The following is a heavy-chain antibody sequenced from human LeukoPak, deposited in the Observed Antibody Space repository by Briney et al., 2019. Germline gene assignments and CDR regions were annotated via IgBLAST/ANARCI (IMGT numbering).Heavy chain of an antibody. D-gene: IGHD4-17*01. CDR2: ISSSSSYI. CDR3: ARAPHDYGDYPPYFQH. V-gene: IGHV3-21*01. CDR1: GFTFSSYA. Sequence: GGSLRLSCAASGFTFSSYAMSWVRQAPGKGLEWVSSISSSSSYIYYAVSVKGRFTISRDNAKNSLYLQMNSLRAEDTAVYYCARAPHDYGDYPPYFQHWGQGTLVTVSS. J-gene: IGHJ1*01.